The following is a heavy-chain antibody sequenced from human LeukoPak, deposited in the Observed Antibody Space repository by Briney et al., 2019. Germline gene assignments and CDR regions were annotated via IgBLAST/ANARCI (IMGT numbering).Heavy chain of an antibody. CDR3: AKDIGDRNDDGGFFDY. D-gene: IGHD1-1*01. CDR1: GFTFDDYA. Sequence: GRSLRLSCAASGFTFDDYAMHWVRQAPGKGLEWVSGISWNSGSIGYADSVKGRFTISRDNAKNSLYLQMNSLRAEDTALYYCAKDIGDRNDDGGFFDYWGQGTLVTVSS. J-gene: IGHJ4*02. V-gene: IGHV3-9*01. CDR2: ISWNSGSI.